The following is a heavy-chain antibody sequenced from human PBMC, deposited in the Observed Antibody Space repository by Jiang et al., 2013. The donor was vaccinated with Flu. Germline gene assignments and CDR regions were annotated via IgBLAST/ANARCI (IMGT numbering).Heavy chain of an antibody. CDR3: ARDGRETSHCGDDCYSGGFDV. D-gene: IGHD2-21*02. J-gene: IGHJ6*02. V-gene: IGHV3-64*01. CDR2: ISSSGGTT. CDR1: GFTFSIYS. Sequence: CVASGFTFSIYSMHWVRQAPGKGLEYVSAISSSGGTTYYVNSVKGRFTVSRDNSKNTLYLQMDSLRVEDTAVYSCARDGRETSHCGDDCYSGGFDVWGQGTTVVVSS.